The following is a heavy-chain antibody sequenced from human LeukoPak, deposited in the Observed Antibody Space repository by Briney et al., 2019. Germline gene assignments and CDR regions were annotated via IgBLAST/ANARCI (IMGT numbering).Heavy chain of an antibody. D-gene: IGHD3-22*01. CDR2: IYYSGST. J-gene: IGHJ4*02. CDR1: GGSVSSGSYY. Sequence: PSETLSLTCTVSGGSVSSGSYYWSWIRQPPGKGLEWIGYIYYSGSTNYNPSLKSRVTISVDTSKNQFSLKLSSVTAADTAVYYCAREGYYDSSGYANFDYWGQGTLVTVSS. CDR3: AREGYYDSSGYANFDY. V-gene: IGHV4-61*01.